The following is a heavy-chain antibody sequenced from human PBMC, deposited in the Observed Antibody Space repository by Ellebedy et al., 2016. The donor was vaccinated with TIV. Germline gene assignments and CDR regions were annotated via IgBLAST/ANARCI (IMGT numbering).Heavy chain of an antibody. CDR1: GFTFSNAW. CDR3: STDTPPDWILDY. V-gene: IGHV3-15*01. CDR2: IKSKNAGGTT. J-gene: IGHJ4*02. D-gene: IGHD5-18*01. Sequence: LSLTCAASGFTFSNAWMSWVRQASGKGLEWVGRIKSKNAGGTTDYAAPVKGRFTISRDDSKNTLLLQMNSLKTEDTGVYYCSTDTPPDWILDYWGPGTLVTVSS.